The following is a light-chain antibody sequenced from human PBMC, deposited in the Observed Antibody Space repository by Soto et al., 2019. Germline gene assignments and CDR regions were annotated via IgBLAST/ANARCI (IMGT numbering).Light chain of an antibody. V-gene: IGKV1-39*01. CDR2: AAS. J-gene: IGKJ1*01. CDR1: QSISSY. Sequence: DIQMTQTPSSLSASVGARVTITCRASQSISSYLKWYQQKPGKAPKLLIYAASSLQSGVPSRFSGSGSGTDFTLTISSLQPEDCANYYCQQSYSTPPTFGQGTKVEIK. CDR3: QQSYSTPPT.